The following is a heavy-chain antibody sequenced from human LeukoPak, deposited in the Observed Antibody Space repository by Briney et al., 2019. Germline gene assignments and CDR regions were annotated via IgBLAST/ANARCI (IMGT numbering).Heavy chain of an antibody. D-gene: IGHD6-19*01. V-gene: IGHV3-23*01. CDR3: AKGSGWYVYQVFDY. J-gene: IGHJ4*02. Sequence: GVTLTLSCAASGFIFSDFLMSWVRQAPGKGLEWASAISGSGGSTAYADSVKGRFTISRDNSKHPLYLQTNSLRAEDTAVYYCAKGSGWYVYQVFDYWGQGTLVTVSS. CDR1: GFIFSDFL. CDR2: ISGSGGST.